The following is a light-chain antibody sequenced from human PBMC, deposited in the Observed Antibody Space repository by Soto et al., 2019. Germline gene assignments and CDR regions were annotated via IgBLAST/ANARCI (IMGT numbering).Light chain of an antibody. CDR1: QSVDSRF. CDR3: QQYEGSRT. CDR2: VAS. Sequence: EIVLTQSPGTLSLSPGERSTLSCRASQSVDSRFLAWYQQKPGQAPRLLMYVASIMATGFPVRFSGSGSGKDFTLSIRRLEPEDFAVYSCQQYEGSRTFGQGTKVEMK. J-gene: IGKJ1*01. V-gene: IGKV3-20*01.